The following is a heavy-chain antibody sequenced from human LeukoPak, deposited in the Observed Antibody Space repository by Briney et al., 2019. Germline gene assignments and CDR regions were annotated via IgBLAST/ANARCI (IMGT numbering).Heavy chain of an antibody. CDR1: GGTFSSYA. V-gene: IGHV1-69*01. J-gene: IGHJ5*02. Sequence: SVKVSCKASGGTFSSYAISWVRQAPGQGLEWMGGIIPIFGTANYAQKFQGRVTITADESTSTAYMELSSLRSEDTAVYYCARDSLNLGYCSGGSCYSPYNWFDPWGQGTLVTVSS. CDR2: IIPIFGTA. CDR3: ARDSLNLGYCSGGSCYSPYNWFDP. D-gene: IGHD2-15*01.